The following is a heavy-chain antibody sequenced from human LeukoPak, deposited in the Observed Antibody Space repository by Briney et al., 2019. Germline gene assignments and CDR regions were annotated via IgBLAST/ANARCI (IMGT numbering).Heavy chain of an antibody. V-gene: IGHV1-2*02. CDR2: INPDSGFT. J-gene: IGHJ4*02. CDR1: GYKFTDDY. D-gene: IGHD3-16*01. Sequence: ASVKVSCKASGYKFTDDYMHWVRQAPGQGLEFMGWINPDSGFTNYAQKFKGRVTMTRDTSISTAYLEVRSLTSDATAVYYCAPTAEAYTSWWKVWGQGTLVTVSS. CDR3: APTAEAYTSWWKV.